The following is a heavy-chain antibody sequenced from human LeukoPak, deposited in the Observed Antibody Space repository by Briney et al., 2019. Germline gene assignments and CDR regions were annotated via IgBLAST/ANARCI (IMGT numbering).Heavy chain of an antibody. CDR2: ISYDGSNK. CDR1: GFIFSSYA. V-gene: IGHV3-30*04. J-gene: IGHJ4*02. CDR3: AAGYDYFSTDY. D-gene: IGHD5-12*01. Sequence: PGGSLRLSCAASGFIFSSYAMHWVRQAPGKGLEWVAVISYDGSNKYYADSVKGRFTISRDNSKNTLYLQMNSLRAEDTAVYYCAAGYDYFSTDYWGQGTLVTVSS.